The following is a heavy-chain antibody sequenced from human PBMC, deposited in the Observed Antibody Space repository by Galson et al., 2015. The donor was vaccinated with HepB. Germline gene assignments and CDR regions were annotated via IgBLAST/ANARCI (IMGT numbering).Heavy chain of an antibody. CDR1: GFTVSSNY. Sequence: SLRLSCAASGFTVSSNYMSWVRQAPGKGLEWVSVIYSGGSTYYADSVKGRFTISRDNSKNTLYLQMNSLRAEDTAVYYCARGRRDGYNSGWYFDLWGRGTLVTVSS. D-gene: IGHD5-24*01. V-gene: IGHV3-66*01. J-gene: IGHJ2*01. CDR3: ARGRRDGYNSGWYFDL. CDR2: IYSGGST.